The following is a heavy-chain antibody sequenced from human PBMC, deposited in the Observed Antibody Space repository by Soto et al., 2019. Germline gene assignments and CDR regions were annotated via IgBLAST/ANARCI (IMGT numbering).Heavy chain of an antibody. D-gene: IGHD2-2*02. CDR1: GGSISSYY. Sequence: SEALSLTYTVSGGSISSYYWSWIRHPPGKGLEWIGYIYYSGSTNYNPSLKSRVTISVDTSKNQFSLKLSSVTAADTAVYYCARVVPAAIEDGMDVWGQGTTVTVS. CDR3: ARVVPAAIEDGMDV. V-gene: IGHV4-59*01. CDR2: IYYSGST. J-gene: IGHJ6*01.